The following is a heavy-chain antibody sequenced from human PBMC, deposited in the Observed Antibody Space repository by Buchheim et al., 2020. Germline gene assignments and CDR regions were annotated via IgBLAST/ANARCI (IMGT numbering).Heavy chain of an antibody. CDR2: ISYDGSNK. V-gene: IGHV3-30-3*01. CDR1: GFTFSSYA. Sequence: QVQLVESGGGVVQPGRSLRLSCAASGFTFSSYAMHWVRQAPGKGLEWVAVISYDGSNKYYADSVKGRFTISRDNSKNTLYLQMNSLRAEDTAVYYCARDAQWLKQDWYFDLWGRGTL. D-gene: IGHD6-19*01. J-gene: IGHJ2*01. CDR3: ARDAQWLKQDWYFDL.